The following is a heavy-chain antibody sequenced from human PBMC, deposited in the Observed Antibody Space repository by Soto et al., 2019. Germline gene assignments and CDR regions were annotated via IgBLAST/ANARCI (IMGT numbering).Heavy chain of an antibody. J-gene: IGHJ5*02. D-gene: IGHD6-13*01. CDR2: IYYSGST. CDR1: GGSISSGDYY. V-gene: IGHV4-30-4*01. CDR3: ARGEPPGIAAAALTGWFDP. Sequence: SETLSLTCTVSGGSISSGDYYWSWIRQPPGKGLEWIGYIYYSGSTYYNPSLKSRVTISVDTSKNQFSLKLSSVTAADTAVYYCARGEPPGIAAAALTGWFDPWGQGTLVTVSS.